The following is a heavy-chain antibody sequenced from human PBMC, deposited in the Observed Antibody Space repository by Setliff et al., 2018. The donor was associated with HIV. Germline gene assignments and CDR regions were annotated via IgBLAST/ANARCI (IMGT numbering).Heavy chain of an antibody. V-gene: IGHV3-23*01. J-gene: IGHJ5*02. CDR1: GFTFSTYA. CDR3: AKDRRYYYGSGSYAAET. CDR2: ISGSGIGS. D-gene: IGHD3-10*01. Sequence: HPGGSLRLSCAASGFTFSTYAMTWVRQAPGKGLEWVSAISGSGIGSYYPDSVKGRFTISRDNSKNTLFLQMTSLRAEDTAVDYCAKDRRYYYGSGSYAAETWGQGTLVTVSS.